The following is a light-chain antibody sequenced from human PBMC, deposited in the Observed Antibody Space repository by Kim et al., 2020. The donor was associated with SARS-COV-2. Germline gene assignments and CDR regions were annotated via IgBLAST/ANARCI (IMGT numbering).Light chain of an antibody. CDR3: QQSYSTLSIT. J-gene: IGKJ5*01. Sequence: AVGDRVTITGRASQSISSYLNWYQQKPGKAPKRLIYAASSLQSGGPSRFSGSGSGTDFTLTISSLQPEDFATYYCQQSYSTLSITFGQGTRLEIK. V-gene: IGKV1-39*01. CDR2: AAS. CDR1: QSISSY.